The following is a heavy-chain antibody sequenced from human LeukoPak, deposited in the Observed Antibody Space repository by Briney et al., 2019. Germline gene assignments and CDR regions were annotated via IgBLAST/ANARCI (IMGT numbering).Heavy chain of an antibody. J-gene: IGHJ4*02. CDR2: IRYDGSNK. V-gene: IGHV3-30*02. Sequence: GGSLRLSCAASGFTFSSYGMHWVRQAPGKGLEWVAFIRYDGSNKYYADPVKGRFTISRDNSKNTLYLQMNSLRPEDTAVYYCAKDQGTVVTPRAYFDYWGQGTLVTVSS. CDR3: AKDQGTVVTPRAYFDY. CDR1: GFTFSSYG. D-gene: IGHD4-23*01.